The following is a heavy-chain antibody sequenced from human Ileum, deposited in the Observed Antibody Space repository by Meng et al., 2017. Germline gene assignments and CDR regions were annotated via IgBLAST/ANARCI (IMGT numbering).Heavy chain of an antibody. CDR2: IYYSGGT. Sequence: QVQLLPWGAGLLKPSETLSLICAVYGGSFSGYYWSWFRQPPGKGLEWIGEIYYSGGTKYNPSLKSRVTISGDTSKNQFSLKLTSVTAADTAVYYCARHLGRSFDYWGQGTLVTVSS. CDR1: GGSFSGYY. V-gene: IGHV4-34*02. J-gene: IGHJ4*02. CDR3: ARHLGRSFDY. D-gene: IGHD3-16*01.